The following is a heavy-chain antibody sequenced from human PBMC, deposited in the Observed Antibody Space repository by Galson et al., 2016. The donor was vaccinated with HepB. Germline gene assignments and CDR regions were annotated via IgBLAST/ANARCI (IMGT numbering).Heavy chain of an antibody. CDR3: ARGSVAAV. D-gene: IGHD6-19*01. CDR1: GYTFANSY. V-gene: IGHV1-46*01. Sequence: SVKVSCKASGYTFANSYIHWVRQAPGQGLEWMGMINPSGGSTSYAQKFQGTVTMTRDMSTSTVYMALSSLTSNDTAVYYCARGSVAAVWGQGTLVTVSP. CDR2: INPSGGST. J-gene: IGHJ4*02.